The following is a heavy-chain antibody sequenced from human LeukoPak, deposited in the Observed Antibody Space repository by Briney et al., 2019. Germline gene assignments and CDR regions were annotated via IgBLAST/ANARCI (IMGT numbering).Heavy chain of an antibody. J-gene: IGHJ3*02. Sequence: GGSLRLSCAASGFTFSSYDMHWVRQATGKGLEWVSAIGTAGDTYYPGSVKGRFTISRENAKNSLYLQMNSLRAGDTAVYYCAREGVPYAFDIWGQGTMVTVSS. CDR3: AREGVPYAFDI. V-gene: IGHV3-13*01. CDR2: IGTAGDT. CDR1: GFTFSSYD. D-gene: IGHD3-10*01.